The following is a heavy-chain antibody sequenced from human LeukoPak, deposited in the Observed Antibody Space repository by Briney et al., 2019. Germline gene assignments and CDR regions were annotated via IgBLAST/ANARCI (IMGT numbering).Heavy chain of an antibody. CDR3: ARLSSLVYYYYYMDV. CDR1: GYSFTSYW. J-gene: IGHJ6*03. Sequence: GESLKISCKGSGYSFTSYWIGWVRQIPGKVLEWMGIIYPGDSDTRYGPSFQGQVTISADKSISTAYLQWSSLKASDTAMYYCARLSSLVYYYYYMDVWGKGTTVTISS. CDR2: IYPGDSDT. D-gene: IGHD3-9*01. V-gene: IGHV5-51*01.